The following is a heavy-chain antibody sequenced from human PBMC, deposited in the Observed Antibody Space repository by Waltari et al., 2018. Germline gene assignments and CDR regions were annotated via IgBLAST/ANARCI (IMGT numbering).Heavy chain of an antibody. CDR1: GYTFTTYE. J-gene: IGHJ5*02. Sequence: QVQLMQSGAEVIKPGASVKVPCRASGYTFTTYEINWVRQASGQGLEWMGWVNPKSGDTAYAQKFQGRVTLTRDTSTDTAYMELSSMNSEDAAHYYCARGRHVYANNDYNWFDHWGQGTLVAVSS. CDR2: VNPKSGDT. D-gene: IGHD3-16*01. CDR3: ARGRHVYANNDYNWFDH. V-gene: IGHV1-8*02.